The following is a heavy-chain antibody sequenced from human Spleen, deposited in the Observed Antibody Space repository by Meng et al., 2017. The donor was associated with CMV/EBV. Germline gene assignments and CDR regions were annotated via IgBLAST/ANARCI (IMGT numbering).Heavy chain of an antibody. D-gene: IGHD5/OR15-5a*01. J-gene: IGHJ4*02. CDR1: GGSISTYY. CDR2: IYASGST. V-gene: IGHV4-4*07. Sequence: QGRLQESGPGLGKPSETPSLPCTVSGGSISTYYWSWIRQPAGKGLEWIGRIYASGSTNSNPSLKSRVTMSVDTSKNQFSLKLSSVTAADTAVYYCARGGLDPIDYWGQGTLVTVSS. CDR3: ARGGLDPIDY.